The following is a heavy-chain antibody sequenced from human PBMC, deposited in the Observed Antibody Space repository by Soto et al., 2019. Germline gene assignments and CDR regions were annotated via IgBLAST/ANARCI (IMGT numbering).Heavy chain of an antibody. Sequence: ASVKVACKASGYTFTIYYRRWVRQDPGQGLEWMGIINPSGGSTSYAQKFQGRVTMTTDTSTSTAYMELRSLRSDDTAVYYCARILGSNYRWFDPWGQGTLVTVSS. V-gene: IGHV1-46*01. CDR1: GYTFTIYY. CDR2: INPSGGST. D-gene: IGHD1-7*01. CDR3: ARILGSNYRWFDP. J-gene: IGHJ5*02.